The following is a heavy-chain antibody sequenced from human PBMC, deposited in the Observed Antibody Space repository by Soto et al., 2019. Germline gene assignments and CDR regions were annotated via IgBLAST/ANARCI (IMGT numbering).Heavy chain of an antibody. CDR2: ITYDGSNT. V-gene: IGHV3-30*18. J-gene: IGHJ6*02. CDR3: AKDIRFYYYGMDV. D-gene: IGHD3-16*01. CDR1: GFTFSSYW. Sequence: PGGSLRLSCAASGFTFSSYWMHWVRQAPGKGLEWVAGITYDGSNTNYADSVKGRFTISRDNSKNTLYLQMNSLRAEDTAVYYCAKDIRFYYYGMDVWGQGTTVTVSS.